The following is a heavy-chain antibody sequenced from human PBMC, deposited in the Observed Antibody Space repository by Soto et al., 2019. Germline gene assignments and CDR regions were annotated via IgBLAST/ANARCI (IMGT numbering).Heavy chain of an antibody. CDR3: ARTRDGNNRDGFDI. V-gene: IGHV4-59*01. CDR1: GGSISSYY. J-gene: IGHJ3*02. CDR2: IYYSGTT. Sequence: SETLSLTCTVSGGSISSYYWSWIRQPPGKGLEWIRSIYYSGTTNYNPSLKSRVTISVDTSKNQFSLKLSSVTAADTAVYYCARTRDGNNRDGFDIWGQGTTVTVSS.